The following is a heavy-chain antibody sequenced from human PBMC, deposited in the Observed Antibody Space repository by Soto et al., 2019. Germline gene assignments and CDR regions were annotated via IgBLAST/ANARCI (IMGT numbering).Heavy chain of an antibody. V-gene: IGHV3-15*01. Sequence: EVQLVESGGGLVKPGGSLRLSCAASGFTFSNAWMSWVRQAPGKGLEWVGRIKSKTDGGTTDYAAPVKGRFTISRDESKNTLYLQMNSLKTEDTAVYYCTTDRGSYDFWSGYYGGWFDPWGQGTLVTVSS. CDR1: GFTFSNAW. J-gene: IGHJ5*02. CDR3: TTDRGSYDFWSGYYGGWFDP. CDR2: IKSKTDGGTT. D-gene: IGHD3-3*01.